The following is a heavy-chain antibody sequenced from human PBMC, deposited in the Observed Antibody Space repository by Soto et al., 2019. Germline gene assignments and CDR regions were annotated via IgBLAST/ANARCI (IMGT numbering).Heavy chain of an antibody. V-gene: IGHV1-69*13. J-gene: IGHJ6*02. CDR2: IIPIFGTA. Sequence: SVKVSCKASGGTFSSYAISWVRQAPGQGLEWMGGIIPIFGTANYAQKFQGRVTITADESTSTAYMELSSLRSEDTAVYYCARDRRRLRKDYGMDVWGQGTTVTVSS. D-gene: IGHD5-12*01. CDR1: GGTFSSYA. CDR3: ARDRRRLRKDYGMDV.